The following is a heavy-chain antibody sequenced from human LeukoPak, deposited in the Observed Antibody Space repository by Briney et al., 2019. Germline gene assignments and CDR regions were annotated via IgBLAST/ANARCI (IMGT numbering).Heavy chain of an antibody. V-gene: IGHV4-34*01. CDR3: ARAASVADYYFDY. CDR1: GGSFSGHY. Sequence: TSETLSLTCAVYGGSFSGHYWSWIRQPPGKGLEWIGEINHSGSTNYNPSLKSRVTISVDTSKNQFSLKLSSVTAADTAVYYCARAASVADYYFDYWGQGTLVTVSS. D-gene: IGHD6-19*01. CDR2: INHSGST. J-gene: IGHJ4*02.